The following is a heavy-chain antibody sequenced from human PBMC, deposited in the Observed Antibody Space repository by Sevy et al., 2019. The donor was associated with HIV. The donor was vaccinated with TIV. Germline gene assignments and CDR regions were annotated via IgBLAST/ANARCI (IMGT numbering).Heavy chain of an antibody. Sequence: GGSLRLSCAASGFTFDDFGMHWVRQAPGKGLEWVSGITWSSNSIDYVDSVKGRFTIPRDNSKNSLYLQMNSPRAEDTALYYCIKGIMVAAMDLYEPLDIWGQGTMVTVSS. V-gene: IGHV3-9*01. CDR1: GFTFDDFG. CDR2: ITWSSNSI. D-gene: IGHD5-18*01. J-gene: IGHJ3*02. CDR3: IKGIMVAAMDLYEPLDI.